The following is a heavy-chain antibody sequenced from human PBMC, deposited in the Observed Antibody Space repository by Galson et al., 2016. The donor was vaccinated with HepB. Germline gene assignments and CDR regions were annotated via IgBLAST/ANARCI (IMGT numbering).Heavy chain of an antibody. CDR2: ISAYNGNT. CDR1: GYTFTSYG. D-gene: IGHD6-19*01. J-gene: IGHJ4*02. CDR3: ARDPASSFSGRFPFRY. Sequence: QSGAEVKEPGTSVKVSCKASGYTFTSYGITWVRQAPGKGLEWMGWISAYNGNTNYAQKLQGRFTMTTDTSTSTAYMELRSLRSDDTAVYFCARDPASSFSGRFPFRYWGQGALVTVSS. V-gene: IGHV1-18*04.